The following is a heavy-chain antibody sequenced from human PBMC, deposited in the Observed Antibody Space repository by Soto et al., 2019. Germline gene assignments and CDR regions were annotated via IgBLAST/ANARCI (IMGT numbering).Heavy chain of an antibody. CDR3: ARDRGSGWDHFDY. V-gene: IGHV3-74*01. Sequence: LRLSCAASGFTFSTHWMHWVRQAPGKGLVWVSHINSDGSSTSYADSVKGRFTISRDNAKNTLYLQMNSLRAEDTAVYYCARDRGSGWDHFDYWGQGTLVTVSS. CDR1: GFTFSTHW. CDR2: INSDGSST. J-gene: IGHJ4*02. D-gene: IGHD6-19*01.